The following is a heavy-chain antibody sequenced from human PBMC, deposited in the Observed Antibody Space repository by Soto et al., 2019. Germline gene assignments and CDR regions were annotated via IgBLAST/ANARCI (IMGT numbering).Heavy chain of an antibody. CDR3: ATVGKGWFDP. Sequence: ASVKVSCKASGYTLIDYYTHWVRQAPGQGLEWMGRISPKSGAINYAQKFQGRVTLTWDTSLNTAYMELSSLRSEDTAVYYCATVGKGWFDPWGQGTLVTVSS. J-gene: IGHJ5*02. V-gene: IGHV1-2*02. CDR2: ISPKSGAI. CDR1: GYTLIDYY.